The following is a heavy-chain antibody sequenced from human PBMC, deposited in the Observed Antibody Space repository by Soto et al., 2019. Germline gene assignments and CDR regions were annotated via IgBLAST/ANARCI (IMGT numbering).Heavy chain of an antibody. J-gene: IGHJ4*02. D-gene: IGHD1-20*01. CDR1: GYAFTTYG. Sequence: QVHLVQSGAEVKKPGASVKVSCQGSGYAFTTYGITWVRQAPGQGLEWMGWISAHNGNTNYAQRLQGRVTGTRDTSTSTAYMERRSLRYDDTAVYYCARGRYGDYWGQGALVTVSS. V-gene: IGHV1-18*01. CDR3: ARGRYGDY. CDR2: ISAHNGNT.